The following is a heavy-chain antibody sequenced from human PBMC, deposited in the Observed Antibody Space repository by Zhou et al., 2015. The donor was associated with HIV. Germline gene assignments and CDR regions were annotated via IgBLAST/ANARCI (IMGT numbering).Heavy chain of an antibody. CDR3: AREAWGSWFFDL. J-gene: IGHJ2*01. V-gene: IGHV1-69*06. Sequence: QVQLVQSGAEVKKPGSSVKVSCKASGGTFRNHGISWVRQAPGQGLEWMGGIVPFFGTANYAQKFQGRVTITADKSTGTAYMELSSLRSGDTAAYYCAREAWGSWFFDLWGRGTLVSVSS. CDR1: GGTFRNHG. CDR2: IVPFFGTA. D-gene: IGHD7-27*01.